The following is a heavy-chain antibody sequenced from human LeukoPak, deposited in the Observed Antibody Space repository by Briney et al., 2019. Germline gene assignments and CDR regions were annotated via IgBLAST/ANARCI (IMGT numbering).Heavy chain of an antibody. Sequence: SETLSLTCSVSGGTISSYNWSWIRQPPGKGLEWIGYIYYSGSTNYNPSLKSRVTVSLDTSKNQFSLKLSSVTAADTAVYYCARHDSIVGGNWFDPWGPGTLVTVSS. CDR2: IYYSGST. D-gene: IGHD1-26*01. CDR1: GGTISSYN. J-gene: IGHJ5*02. CDR3: ARHDSIVGGNWFDP. V-gene: IGHV4-59*08.